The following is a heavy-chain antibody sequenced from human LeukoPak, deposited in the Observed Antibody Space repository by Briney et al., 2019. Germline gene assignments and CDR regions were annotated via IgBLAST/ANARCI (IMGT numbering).Heavy chain of an antibody. D-gene: IGHD5-12*01. J-gene: IGHJ6*03. CDR1: GGTFCSYA. CDR3: ARGGSEGGYYYYYYYMDV. V-gene: IGHV1-69*05. Sequence: ASVKVSCKASGGTFCSYAISWVRQAPGQGLEWMGGIIPIFGTADYAQKFQGRVTITTDESTSTAYMELSSLRSEDTAVYYCARGGSEGGYYYYYYYMDVWGKGTTVTVSS. CDR2: IIPIFGTA.